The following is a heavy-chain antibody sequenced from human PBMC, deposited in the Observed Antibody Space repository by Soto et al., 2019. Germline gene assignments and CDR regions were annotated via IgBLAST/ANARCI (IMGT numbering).Heavy chain of an antibody. J-gene: IGHJ4*02. D-gene: IGHD3-10*01. V-gene: IGHV3-23*01. CDR3: AMYGSGSYYNVAFDY. CDR1: GFTFSSYA. CDR2: ISGSGGST. Sequence: GGSLRLSCAASGFTFSSYAMSWVRQAPGKGLEWVSAISGSGGSTYYADSVKGRFTISRDNSKNTLYLQMNSLRAEDTAVYYCAMYGSGSYYNVAFDYWGQGTLVTVSS.